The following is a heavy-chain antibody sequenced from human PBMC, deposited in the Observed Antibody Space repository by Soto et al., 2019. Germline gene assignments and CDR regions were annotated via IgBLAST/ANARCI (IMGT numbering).Heavy chain of an antibody. Sequence: GGSLRLSCAASGFTFSSYAMSWVRQAPGKGLEWVSAISGSGGSTYYADSVKGRFTISRDNSKNTLYLQMNSLRGEDTAVYYCAKAFLYDSSGYYYGPWFDTWGQGTLVTVSS. J-gene: IGHJ5*02. V-gene: IGHV3-23*01. CDR1: GFTFSSYA. CDR3: AKAFLYDSSGYYYGPWFDT. CDR2: ISGSGGST. D-gene: IGHD3-22*01.